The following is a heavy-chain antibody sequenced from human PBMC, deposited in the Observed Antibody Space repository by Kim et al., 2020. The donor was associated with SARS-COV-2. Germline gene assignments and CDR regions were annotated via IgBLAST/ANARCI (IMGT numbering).Heavy chain of an antibody. J-gene: IGHJ4*02. V-gene: IGHV4-39*07. Sequence: SETLSLTCTVSGGSISSSSYYWGWIRQHPGKGLEWIGSIYYSGSTYYNPSLKSRVTISVDTSKNQFSLKVSSVTAADTAVYYCAGDTVLSWYYWGQGTLVTVSS. D-gene: IGHD4-17*01. CDR3: AGDTVLSWYY. CDR2: IYYSGST. CDR1: GGSISSSSYY.